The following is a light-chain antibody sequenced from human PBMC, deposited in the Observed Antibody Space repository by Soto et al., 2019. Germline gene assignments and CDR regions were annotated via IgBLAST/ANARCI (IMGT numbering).Light chain of an antibody. J-gene: IGKJ3*01. V-gene: IGKV3-15*01. CDR3: QQYNNWTPGEVT. CDR2: GAS. CDR1: QSVSSN. Sequence: EIVMTQSPATLSVSPGERATLSCRASQSVSSNLAWYQQKPGQAPRLLIYGASTRATGIPARFSGSGSGTEFTLTISSLQSEDFAVYYCQQYNNWTPGEVTFGPGTKVDFK.